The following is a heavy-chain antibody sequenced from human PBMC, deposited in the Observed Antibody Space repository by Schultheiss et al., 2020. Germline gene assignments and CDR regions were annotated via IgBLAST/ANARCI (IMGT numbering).Heavy chain of an antibody. Sequence: LRLSCTVSGGSISSGGYYWSWIRQHPGKGLEWIGYIYYSGSTYYNPSLKSRVTISVDTSKNQFSLKLSSVTAADTAVYYCASSSYYGDHSPLRYWGQGTLVTVSS. J-gene: IGHJ4*02. CDR3: ASSSYYGDHSPLRY. D-gene: IGHD4-17*01. V-gene: IGHV4-31*03. CDR2: IYYSGST. CDR1: GGSISSGGYY.